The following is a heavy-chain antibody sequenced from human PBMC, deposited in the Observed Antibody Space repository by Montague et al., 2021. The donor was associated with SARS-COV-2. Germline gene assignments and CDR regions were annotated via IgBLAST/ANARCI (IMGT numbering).Heavy chain of an antibody. Sequence: SRRISCAASGFTFSSYAMHWVRQAPGKGLEWVAVISYDGSNKYYADSVKGRFTISRDNSKNTLYLQMNSLRAEDTAVYYCAREPSGYDILTGYYNSGYFDYWGQGTLVTVSS. J-gene: IGHJ4*02. V-gene: IGHV3-30-3*01. CDR3: AREPSGYDILTGYYNSGYFDY. CDR2: ISYDGSNK. D-gene: IGHD3-9*01. CDR1: GFTFSSYA.